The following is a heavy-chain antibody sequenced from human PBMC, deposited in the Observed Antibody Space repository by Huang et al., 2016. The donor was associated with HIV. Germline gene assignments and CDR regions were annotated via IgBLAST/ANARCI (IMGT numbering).Heavy chain of an antibody. D-gene: IGHD2-21*02. CDR2: INHSVSA. V-gene: IGHV4-34*02. Sequence: QVRLEQWGAGLLKPSETLSLTCAVYGWSFSSYQWTWIRQYPGKGLDWIGKINHSVSATENPSLRTRVSITVDMSKSPCSLKMTSLTVADTAGDFCARGLRFCRGGDCFPTHYQHWSQG. J-gene: IGHJ1*01. CDR3: ARGLRFCRGGDCFPTHYQH. CDR1: GWSFSSYQ.